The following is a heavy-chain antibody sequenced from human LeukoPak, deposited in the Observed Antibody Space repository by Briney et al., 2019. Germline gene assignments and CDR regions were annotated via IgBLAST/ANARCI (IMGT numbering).Heavy chain of an antibody. CDR2: IRSKANSYAT. CDR1: GFTFSGSA. Sequence: GGSLRLSCAASGFTFSGSAMHRVRQASGKGLEWVGRIRSKANSYATAYAASVKGRFTISRDDSKNTAYLQMNSLKTEDTAVYYCTRLSSSSLRDYWGQGTLVTVSS. V-gene: IGHV3-73*01. J-gene: IGHJ4*02. CDR3: TRLSSSSLRDY. D-gene: IGHD6-13*01.